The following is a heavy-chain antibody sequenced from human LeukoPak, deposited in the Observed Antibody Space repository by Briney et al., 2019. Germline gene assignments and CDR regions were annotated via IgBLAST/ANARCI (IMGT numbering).Heavy chain of an antibody. CDR1: GGSISSYY. V-gene: IGHV4-59*01. J-gene: IGHJ4*02. D-gene: IGHD6-13*01. CDR3: GRSRSSSSSWYSNY. Sequence: PSETLSLTCTVSGGSISSYYWSWIRQPPGKGLEWIGYIYYSGSTNYNPSLKSRVTISVDTSKNQFSLKLSSVTAADTAVYYCGRSRSSSSSWYSNYWGQGTLVTVSS. CDR2: IYYSGST.